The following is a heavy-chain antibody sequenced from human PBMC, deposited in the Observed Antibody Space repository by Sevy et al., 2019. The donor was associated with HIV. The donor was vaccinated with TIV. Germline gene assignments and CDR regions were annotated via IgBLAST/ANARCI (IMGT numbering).Heavy chain of an antibody. J-gene: IGHJ6*03. D-gene: IGHD2-15*01. CDR2: IYYSGST. Sequence: SETLSLTCTVSGGSISSYYWSWIRQPPGKGLEWIGYIYYSGSTNYNPSLKSRVTISVDTSKNQFSLKLSSVTAADTAVYYCARSSGGGGAVEDYYYMDVWGKGTTVTVSS. CDR1: GGSISSYY. CDR3: ARSSGGGGAVEDYYYMDV. V-gene: IGHV4-59*01.